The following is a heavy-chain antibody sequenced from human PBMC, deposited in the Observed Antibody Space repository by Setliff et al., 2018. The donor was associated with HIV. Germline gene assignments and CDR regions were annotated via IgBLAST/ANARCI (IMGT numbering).Heavy chain of an antibody. D-gene: IGHD6-19*01. V-gene: IGHV4-39*01. CDR1: GAPIGSVNYY. CDR3: ARQSLLGKIAVAAYDY. CDR2: VSYSGTT. J-gene: IGHJ4*02. Sequence: PSETLSLTCTVSGAPIGSVNYYWGWFRQPPGKGLEWIGSVSYSGTTYYNPSLQSRVTVSGDTSKNQFSLNLNSVTAADTAVYYCARQSLLGKIAVAAYDYWGQGTLVTVSS.